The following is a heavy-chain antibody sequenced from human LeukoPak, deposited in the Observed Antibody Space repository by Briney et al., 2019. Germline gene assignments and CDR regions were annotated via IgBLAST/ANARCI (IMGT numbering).Heavy chain of an antibody. D-gene: IGHD3-3*01. V-gene: IGHV3-7*01. Sequence: PGGSLRLSCAASGFTFSRYWMSWVPQAPGKGLEGVGDIKQDGSEKYYVDSLKGRFTISRDNTKNSLYLQMSSLRAEDTAVYYCARTVPITIFGSFDYWGQGTLVTVSS. CDR2: IKQDGSEK. CDR1: GFTFSRYW. CDR3: ARTVPITIFGSFDY. J-gene: IGHJ4*02.